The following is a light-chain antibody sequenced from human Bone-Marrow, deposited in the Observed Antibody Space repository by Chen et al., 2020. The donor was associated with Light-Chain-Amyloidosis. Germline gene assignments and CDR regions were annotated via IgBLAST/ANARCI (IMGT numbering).Light chain of an antibody. J-gene: IGLJ3*02. CDR2: DDS. Sequence: SYVLTQPSSVSVAPGQTATIACGGNNIGSTSVHWYQQTPGQAPLLVVDDDSDRPSRIPERWSGSNSGNTATLTMSRVEAGDEADYYCQVWDRSSDRPVFGGGTKLNVL. CDR1: NIGSTS. V-gene: IGLV3-21*02. CDR3: QVWDRSSDRPV.